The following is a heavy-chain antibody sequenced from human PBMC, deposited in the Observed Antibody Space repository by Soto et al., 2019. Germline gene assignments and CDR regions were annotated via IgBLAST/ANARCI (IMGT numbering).Heavy chain of an antibody. CDR3: ARDVITRAIVVVPAALMNFDY. J-gene: IGHJ4*02. D-gene: IGHD2-2*01. V-gene: IGHV1-3*01. CDR1: GYTFNSYA. Sequence: ASVKVSCKASGYTFNSYAMHWVRQAPGQRLEWMGWINAGNGNTKYSQKFQGRVTITRDTSASTAYMELSSLRSEDTAVYYCARDVITRAIVVVPAALMNFDYWGQGTLVTVSS. CDR2: INAGNGNT.